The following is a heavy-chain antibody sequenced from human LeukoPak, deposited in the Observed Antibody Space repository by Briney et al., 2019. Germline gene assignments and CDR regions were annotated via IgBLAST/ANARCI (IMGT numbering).Heavy chain of an antibody. V-gene: IGHV4-59*01. J-gene: IGHJ6*02. CDR2: IYYSGST. CDR1: GGSISSYY. D-gene: IGHD6-13*01. CDR3: ASSWYSPYYYGMDV. Sequence: SETLSLTCTVSGGSISSYYWSWIRQPPGKGLEWIGYIYYSGSTNYNPSPKSRVTISVDTSKNQFSLKLSSVTAADTAVYYCASSWYSPYYYGMDVWGQGTTVTVSS.